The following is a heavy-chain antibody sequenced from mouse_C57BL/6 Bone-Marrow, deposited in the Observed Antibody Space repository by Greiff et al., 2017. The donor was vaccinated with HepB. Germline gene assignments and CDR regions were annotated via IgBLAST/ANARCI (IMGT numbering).Heavy chain of an antibody. Sequence: VQLVESGAELARPGASVKMSCKASGYTFTSYTMHSVKQRPGQGLEWIGYINPSSGYTKYNQKFKDKATLTADKSSSTAYMQLSSLTSEDSAVYYCAFYDYDYFDYWGQGTTLTDSS. D-gene: IGHD2-4*01. J-gene: IGHJ2*01. CDR2: INPSSGYT. V-gene: IGHV1-4*01. CDR1: GYTFTSYT. CDR3: AFYDYDYFDY.